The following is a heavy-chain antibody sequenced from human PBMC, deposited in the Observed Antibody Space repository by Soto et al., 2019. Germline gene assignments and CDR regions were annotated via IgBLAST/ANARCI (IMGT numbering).Heavy chain of an antibody. CDR1: GGSISSGHYY. CDR3: AATNSSSWYGTLYNWFDP. J-gene: IGHJ5*02. Sequence: SETLSLTCTVSGGSISSGHYYWSWIRQPPGKGLEWIGYIYCSGSTYYNPSLKSRVTISVDTSKNQFSLKLSSVTAADTAVYYCAATNSSSWYGTLYNWFDPWGQGTLVNVSS. CDR2: IYCSGST. D-gene: IGHD6-13*01. V-gene: IGHV4-30-4*01.